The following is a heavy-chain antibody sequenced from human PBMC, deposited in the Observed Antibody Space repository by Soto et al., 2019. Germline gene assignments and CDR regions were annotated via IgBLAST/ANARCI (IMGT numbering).Heavy chain of an antibody. D-gene: IGHD2-21*02. CDR2: MYYSGST. CDR1: GGSISSYY. J-gene: IGHJ4*02. CDR3: ARHAVRVTPPPGGPDFDY. Sequence: QVQLQESGPGLVKPSETLSLTCTVSGGSISSYYWSWIRQPPGKGLEWVGYMYYSGSTNYNPSLRSRFTLSVDPPKNQFSRKLTSVTAADTAVYYCARHAVRVTPPPGGPDFDYWGQGTLVTVSS. V-gene: IGHV4-59*08.